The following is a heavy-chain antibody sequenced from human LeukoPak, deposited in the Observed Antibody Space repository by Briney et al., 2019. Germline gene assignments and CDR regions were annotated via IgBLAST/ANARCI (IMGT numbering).Heavy chain of an antibody. D-gene: IGHD1-26*01. J-gene: IGHJ4*02. CDR1: GYTFTGQY. V-gene: IGHV1-2*02. Sequence: GASVKVSCKASGYTFTGQYMHWVRQAPGQGLEWMGWINPNSGGTNYAQQFQGRVTMTRDTSISTAYMELSRLRSDDTAVYYCARERGSYSPVDYWGQGTLVTVSS. CDR2: INPNSGGT. CDR3: ARERGSYSPVDY.